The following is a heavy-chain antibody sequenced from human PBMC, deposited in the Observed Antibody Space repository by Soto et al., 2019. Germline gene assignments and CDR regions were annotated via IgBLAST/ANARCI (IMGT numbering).Heavy chain of an antibody. Sequence: GESLKISCKASGYTFTSYDINWVRQATGQGLEWMGWMNPNSGNTGYAQKFQGRVTMTRNTSISTAYMELSSLRSEDTAVYYCARGYSSGWYLLAFDIWGQGTMVTVSS. CDR1: GYTFTSYD. CDR2: MNPNSGNT. V-gene: IGHV1-8*01. CDR3: ARGYSSGWYLLAFDI. J-gene: IGHJ3*02. D-gene: IGHD6-19*01.